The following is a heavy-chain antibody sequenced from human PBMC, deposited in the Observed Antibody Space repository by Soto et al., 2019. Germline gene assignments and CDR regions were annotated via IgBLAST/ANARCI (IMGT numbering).Heavy chain of an antibody. D-gene: IGHD2-15*01. CDR1: GDSISSGGYY. Sequence: QVQLQESGPGLVKPSQTLSLTCTVSGDSISSGGYYWSWIRQHPGTGLEWFGYIAYNGNTYYNPSLKSRVAISRDTSKNQFSLELSSVTAADTAVYYCARDREVATPGGYDAFNIWGQGTMVTVSS. J-gene: IGHJ3*02. V-gene: IGHV4-31*03. CDR3: ARDREVATPGGYDAFNI. CDR2: IAYNGNT.